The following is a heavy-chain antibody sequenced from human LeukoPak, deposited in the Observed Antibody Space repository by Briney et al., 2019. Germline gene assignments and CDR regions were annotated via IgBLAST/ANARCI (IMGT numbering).Heavy chain of an antibody. J-gene: IGHJ3*02. V-gene: IGHV3-9*01. CDR2: ISWNSGSI. D-gene: IGHD3-16*01. CDR1: GFTFDDYA. Sequence: GRSLRLSCAASGFTFDDYAMHWVRQAPGKGLEWVSGISWNSGSIGYADSVKGRFTISRDNAKNSLYLQMNSLRAEDTALYYCAKPRGLWGVKGEPNDAFDIWGQGTMVTVSS. CDR3: AKPRGLWGVKGEPNDAFDI.